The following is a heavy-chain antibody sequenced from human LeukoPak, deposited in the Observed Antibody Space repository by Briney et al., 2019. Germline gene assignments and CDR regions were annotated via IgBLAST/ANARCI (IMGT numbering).Heavy chain of an antibody. V-gene: IGHV1-2*02. CDR3: ARVDVVVIPEGYYYYYMDV. Sequence: ASVKVSCKASGYTFTGYYMHWVRQAPGQGLEWMGWINPNSGGTNYAQKFQGRVTMTRDTSISTAYMELSRLRSDDTAVYYCARVDVVVIPEGYYYYYMDVWGKGTTVTVSS. D-gene: IGHD3-22*01. CDR1: GYTFTGYY. J-gene: IGHJ6*03. CDR2: INPNSGGT.